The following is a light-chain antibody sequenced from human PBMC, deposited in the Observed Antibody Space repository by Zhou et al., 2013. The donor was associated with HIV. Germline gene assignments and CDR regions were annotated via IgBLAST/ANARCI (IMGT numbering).Light chain of an antibody. V-gene: IGKV1-17*01. CDR2: AAS. CDR3: QRCDDYSPWT. CDR1: QDIRSD. Sequence: DIQMTQSPSSLSASVGDRVTITCRASQDIRSDLGWYQQKPGKAPKRLIYAASSLQSGVPSRFSGSGSGTEFTLTISSLQPEDFATYYCQRCDDYSPWTFGQGTKVEIK. J-gene: IGKJ1*01.